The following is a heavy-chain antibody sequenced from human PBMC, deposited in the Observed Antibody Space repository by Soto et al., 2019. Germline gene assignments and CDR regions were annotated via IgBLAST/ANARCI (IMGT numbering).Heavy chain of an antibody. CDR1: CGSISSSNW. D-gene: IGHD3-3*01. CDR3: ARVWRTAGGKWFDP. CDR2: IYHSGST. V-gene: IGHV4-4*02. J-gene: IGHJ5*02. Sequence: SETLSVTCAVSCGSISSSNWWSWVRQPPGKGLEWIGEIYHSGSTNYNPSLKGRVTISVDKSKNQFSLKLSSVTAADTAVYYCARVWRTAGGKWFDPWGQGTLVTVSP.